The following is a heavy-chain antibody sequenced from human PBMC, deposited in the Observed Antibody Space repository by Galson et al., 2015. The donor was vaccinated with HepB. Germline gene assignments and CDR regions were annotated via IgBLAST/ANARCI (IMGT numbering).Heavy chain of an antibody. CDR1: GYTFTSYA. J-gene: IGHJ2*01. V-gene: IGHV1-3*01. D-gene: IGHD3-16*02. Sequence: SVKVSCKASGYTFTSYAMHWVRQAPGQRLEWMGWINAGNGNTKYSQKFQGRVTITRDTSASTAYMELSSLRSEDTAVYYCARRSGVWGSYRPDWYFDLWGRGTLVTVS. CDR2: INAGNGNT. CDR3: ARRSGVWGSYRPDWYFDL.